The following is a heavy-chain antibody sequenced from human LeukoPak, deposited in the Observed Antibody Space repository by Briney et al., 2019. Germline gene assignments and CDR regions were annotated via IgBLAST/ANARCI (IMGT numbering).Heavy chain of an antibody. CDR1: GFTFSSYA. CDR2: ISGSGGST. J-gene: IGHJ4*02. CDR3: AKDMITFGGVIVKYFDY. Sequence: GGSLRLSCAASGFTFSSYAMSWVRQAPGKGLEWVSAISGSGGSTYYADSVKGRFTISRDNSKNTLYLQMNSLRAEDTAVYYGAKDMITFGGVIVKYFDYWGQGTLVTVSS. D-gene: IGHD3-16*02. V-gene: IGHV3-23*01.